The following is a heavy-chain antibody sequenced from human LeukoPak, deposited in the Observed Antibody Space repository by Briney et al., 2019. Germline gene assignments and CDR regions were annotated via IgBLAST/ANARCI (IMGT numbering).Heavy chain of an antibody. CDR3: ARGEMATIEDAFDI. CDR1: GASISSDY. J-gene: IGHJ3*02. CDR2: IFVSGST. Sequence: SETLSLTCTVSGASISSDYWSWIRQPPGKGLGWVGYIFVSGSTNYNPSLKSRVNMSVTTSKNQFSLRLSSVTAADTAEYYCARGEMATIEDAFDIWGQGTMVTVSS. D-gene: IGHD5-24*01. V-gene: IGHV4-59*01.